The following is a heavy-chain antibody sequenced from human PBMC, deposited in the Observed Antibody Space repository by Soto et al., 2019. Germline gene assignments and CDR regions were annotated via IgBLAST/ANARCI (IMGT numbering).Heavy chain of an antibody. CDR1: GYTFTSYY. D-gene: IGHD3-22*01. CDR3: ARGSYYDSSGLASFDY. J-gene: IGHJ4*02. V-gene: IGHV1-46*01. CDR2: INPSGGST. Sequence: QVQLVQSGAEVKKPGASVKVSCKASGYTFTSYYMHWMRQTPGQGLEWMGIINPSGGSTSYAQKFQGRVTMTRDTSTSTVDMELSSLRSEDTAVYYCARGSYYDSSGLASFDYWGQGTLVTVSS.